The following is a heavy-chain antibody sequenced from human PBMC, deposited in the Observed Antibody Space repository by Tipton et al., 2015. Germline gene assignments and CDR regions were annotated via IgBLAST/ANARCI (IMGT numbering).Heavy chain of an antibody. J-gene: IGHJ1*01. CDR2: ILTTSDTI. V-gene: IGHV3-48*01. D-gene: IGHD6-19*01. Sequence: SLRLSCVASGFTFSSYTMNWVRQAPGKGLEWVSYILTTSDTIHYADSVKGRFTISRDNSKNTLFLQMNSLRGEDTAVYYCARDPNSSGWYGNFQLWGQGTLVTVSS. CDR1: GFTFSSYT. CDR3: ARDPNSSGWYGNFQL.